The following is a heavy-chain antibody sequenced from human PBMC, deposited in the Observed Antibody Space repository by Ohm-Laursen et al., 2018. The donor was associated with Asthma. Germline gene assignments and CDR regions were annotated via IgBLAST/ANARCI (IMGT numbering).Heavy chain of an antibody. V-gene: IGHV3-74*01. Sequence: SLRLSCAASGFTFSSYWMHWVRQAPGKGLVWVSRINSDGSSTSYADSVKGRFTISRDNAKNTLYLQMNSLRAEDTAVYYCARVAVTKAGGYWGQGTLVTVSS. J-gene: IGHJ4*02. CDR1: GFTFSSYW. CDR3: ARVAVTKAGGY. D-gene: IGHD4-17*01. CDR2: INSDGSST.